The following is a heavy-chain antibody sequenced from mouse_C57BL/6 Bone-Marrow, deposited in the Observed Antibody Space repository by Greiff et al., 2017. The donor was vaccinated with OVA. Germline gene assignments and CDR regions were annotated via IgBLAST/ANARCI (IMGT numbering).Heavy chain of an antibody. V-gene: IGHV2-2*01. CDR1: GFSLTSYG. Sequence: VQRVESGPGLVQPSQSLSITCTVSGFSLTSYGVHWVRQSPGKGLEWLGVIWSGGSTDYNAAFISRLSISKDNSKSQVFFKMNSLQADDTAIYYCASFYYGYDVEDYFDYWGQGTTLTVSS. D-gene: IGHD2-2*01. CDR3: ASFYYGYDVEDYFDY. J-gene: IGHJ2*01. CDR2: IWSGGST.